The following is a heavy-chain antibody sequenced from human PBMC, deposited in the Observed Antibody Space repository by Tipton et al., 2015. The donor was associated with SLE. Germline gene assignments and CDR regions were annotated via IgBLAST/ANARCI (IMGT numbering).Heavy chain of an antibody. CDR3: ARAYYDILTGPRGFDY. Sequence: LRLSCTVTGGSISSHYWSWIRQPPGKGLEWIGYIYYSGSTNYNPSLKSRVTISVDTSKNHFSLKLSSVTAADTAVYYCARAYYDILTGPRGFDYWGQGTLVTVSS. J-gene: IGHJ4*02. CDR1: GGSISSHY. CDR2: IYYSGST. D-gene: IGHD3-9*01. V-gene: IGHV4-59*11.